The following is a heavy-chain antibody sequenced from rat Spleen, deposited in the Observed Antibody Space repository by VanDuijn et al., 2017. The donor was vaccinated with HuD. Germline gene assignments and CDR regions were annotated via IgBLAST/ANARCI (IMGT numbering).Heavy chain of an antibody. CDR1: GFTFSNYN. CDR3: ARHPITTVSYYFDY. V-gene: IGHV5S10*01. D-gene: IGHD1-1*01. CDR2: IIYDGSRT. J-gene: IGHJ2*01. Sequence: EVQLVESGGGLVQPGRSLKLSCAASGFTFSNYNIAWVRQAPKKGLEWVATIIYDGSRTYHRDSVKGRFTISRDNAKNSQYLQMDSLRSEDTATYYCARHPITTVSYYFDYWGQGVMVTVSS.